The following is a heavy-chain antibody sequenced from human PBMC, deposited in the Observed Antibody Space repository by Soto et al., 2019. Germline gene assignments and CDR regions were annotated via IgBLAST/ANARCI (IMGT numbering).Heavy chain of an antibody. Sequence: EVQLVESGGGLVQPGGSLRLSCAASGFTFSDYYMDWVRQAPGKGLEWVGRSKNKADSYTTEYAASVTGRFRICRDATKNSLYLQMNSLKTEDTAVYYCTVWGMGNDYRAAWGKGILVTVSS. CDR1: GFTFSDYY. V-gene: IGHV3-72*01. D-gene: IGHD3-10*01. J-gene: IGHJ4*02. CDR3: TVWGMGNDYRAA. CDR2: SKNKADSYTT.